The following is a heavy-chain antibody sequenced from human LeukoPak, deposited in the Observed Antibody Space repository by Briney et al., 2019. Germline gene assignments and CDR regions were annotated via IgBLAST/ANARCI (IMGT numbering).Heavy chain of an antibody. D-gene: IGHD4-23*01. J-gene: IGHJ4*02. CDR2: ISGSGGNT. CDR1: GFTFSSYA. V-gene: IGHV3-23*01. Sequence: PGGSLRLSCAASGFTFSSYAMSWVRQAPGKGLEWVSSISGSGGNTYYADSVKGRFTISRDNSKNTLYMQMNRLRAEDTAVYYCAKLVTHFDYWGQGALVTVSS. CDR3: AKLVTHFDY.